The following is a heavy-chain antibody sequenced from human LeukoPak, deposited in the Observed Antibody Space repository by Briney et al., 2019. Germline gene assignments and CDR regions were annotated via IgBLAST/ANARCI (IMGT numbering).Heavy chain of an antibody. V-gene: IGHV1-8*01. CDR1: GYTFTSYD. CDR2: MNPTSGNT. Sequence: ASVKVSCKAAGYTFTSYDINWVRQAPGQGLEWMGWMNPTSGNTGYAQKFQGRVTMTRDASIATAYMELSSLTSEDTALYYCTRMRGYTYGYWYLDLWGRGTPATVSS. J-gene: IGHJ2*01. CDR3: TRMRGYTYGYWYLDL. D-gene: IGHD5-18*01.